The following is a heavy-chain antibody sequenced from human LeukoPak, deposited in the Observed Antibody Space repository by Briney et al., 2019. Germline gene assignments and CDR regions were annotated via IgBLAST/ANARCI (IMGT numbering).Heavy chain of an antibody. D-gene: IGHD2-2*01. CDR3: AREALVPARSFDY. CDR1: GGSISSGDYY. V-gene: IGHV4-30-4*01. CDR2: ISYSGST. J-gene: IGHJ4*02. Sequence: PSQTLSLTCTVSGGSISSGDYYWSWIRQPPGKGLEWIAYISYSGSTYYNPSLKSRVIISVDTSKNQFSLKLRSVTAADTAVYYCAREALVPARSFDYWGQGTLVTVSS.